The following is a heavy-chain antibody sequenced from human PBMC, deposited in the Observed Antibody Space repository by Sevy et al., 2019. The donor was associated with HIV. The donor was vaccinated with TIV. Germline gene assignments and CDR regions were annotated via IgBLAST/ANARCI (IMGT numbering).Heavy chain of an antibody. Sequence: GGSLRLSCAASGFTFSSYAMHWVRQAPGKGLEWVAVISYDGSNKYYADSVKGRFTISRDNSKNTLYLQMNSLRAEDMAVYYCARDPIPPNYYGSGNYFDYWGQGTLVTVSS. CDR3: ARDPIPPNYYGSGNYFDY. D-gene: IGHD3-10*01. J-gene: IGHJ4*02. CDR2: ISYDGSNK. V-gene: IGHV3-30-3*01. CDR1: GFTFSSYA.